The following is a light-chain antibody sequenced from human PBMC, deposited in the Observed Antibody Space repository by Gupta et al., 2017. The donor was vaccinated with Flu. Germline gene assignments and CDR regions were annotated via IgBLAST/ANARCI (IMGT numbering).Light chain of an antibody. CDR2: GAS. CDR1: QNFNNNY. CDR3: QQDCTSRT. V-gene: IGKV3-20*01. J-gene: IGKJ4*01. Sequence: IVLTQSPGTLSLSPGERATLSCRVSQNFNNNYLAWYQQKPGQAPRLIIYGASSRATGIPDRFSGSGSVTYFTLTSSRREHEDFAVYYWQQDCTSRTFGGGTKVEIK.